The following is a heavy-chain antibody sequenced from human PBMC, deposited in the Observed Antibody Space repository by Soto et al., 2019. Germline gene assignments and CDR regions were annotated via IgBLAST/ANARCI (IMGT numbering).Heavy chain of an antibody. Sequence: RSETLSLTCTVSGGSISSYYWSWIRQPPGKGLEYMGDIYYSGSTNYNPSLKSRVTISVDTSKKQFSLKLSSVTAAYTTVYYCARSLYRATYPNWFGPCAQGTLDPLSS. V-gene: IGHV4-59*01. CDR1: GGSISSYY. J-gene: IGHJ5*02. CDR3: ARSLYRATYPNWFGP. CDR2: IYYSGST. D-gene: IGHD3-16*02.